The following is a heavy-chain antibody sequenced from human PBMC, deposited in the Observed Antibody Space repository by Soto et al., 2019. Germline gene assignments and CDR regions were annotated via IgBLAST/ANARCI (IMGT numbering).Heavy chain of an antibody. CDR3: ARGRSASSDFDS. Sequence: EVQLVESGGGLVQPGGSLRLPCGASGFTVRTFYMNWVRQAPGEGLEWVSVVYSGGTTYYADPVRGRFTISRDNSKSTLFLQMNSLRAEDTAVYYCARGRSASSDFDSWGQGTLVTVSS. CDR2: VYSGGTT. D-gene: IGHD3-10*01. CDR1: GFTVRTFY. V-gene: IGHV3-66*01. J-gene: IGHJ4*02.